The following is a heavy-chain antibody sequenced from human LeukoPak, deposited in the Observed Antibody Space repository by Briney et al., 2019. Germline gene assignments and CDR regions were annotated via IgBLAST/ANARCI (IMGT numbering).Heavy chain of an antibody. J-gene: IGHJ5*02. D-gene: IGHD4-23*01. CDR1: GYTLTELS. CDR3: ASRRLMTTVVTRWFDP. V-gene: IGHV1-24*01. CDR2: FDPEDGET. Sequence: GASVKVSCKVSGYTLTELSMHWVRQAPGKGLEWMGGFDPEDGETIYAQKFQGRVTMTEDTSTDTAYMELSSLRSEDTAVYYCASRRLMTTVVTRWFDPWGQATLVTVSS.